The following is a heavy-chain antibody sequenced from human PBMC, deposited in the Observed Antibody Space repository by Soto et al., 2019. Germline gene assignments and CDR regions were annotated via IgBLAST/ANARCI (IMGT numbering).Heavy chain of an antibody. CDR3: ATAYVYDFENSNYYRDAFDI. CDR2: MYPDDSDI. J-gene: IGHJ3*02. V-gene: IGHV5-51*01. D-gene: IGHD3-22*01. CDR1: GYSFSCYW. Sequence: PGESLKISCKASGYSFSCYWIGWVRQMPGKGLEWMAIMYPDDSDIRYSPSFEAHGTISADKFTSTVFLQWSSLKASDTAMYSCATAYVYDFENSNYYRDAFDIWGQGTLVTISS.